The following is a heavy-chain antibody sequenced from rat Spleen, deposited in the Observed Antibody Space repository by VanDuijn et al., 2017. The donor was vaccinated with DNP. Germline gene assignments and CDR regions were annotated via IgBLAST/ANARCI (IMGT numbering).Heavy chain of an antibody. CDR1: GYTFTTYY. D-gene: IGHD4-3*01. J-gene: IGHJ3*01. CDR3: ARGSVGVWLAY. V-gene: IGHV1-43*01. CDR2: INMGSGGT. Sequence: QVQLQQSGAELAKPGSSVMISCRASGYTFTTYYIGWIKQTTRQGLEFIGYINMGSGGTNYNEKFKGKATLTVGKSSSTAFMQLSSLTPDDSAVYYCARGSVGVWLAYWGQGTLVTVSS.